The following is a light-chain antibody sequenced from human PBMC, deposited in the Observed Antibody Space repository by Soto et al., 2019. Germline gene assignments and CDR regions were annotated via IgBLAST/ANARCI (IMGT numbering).Light chain of an antibody. CDR3: QQRHMWPIT. J-gene: IGKJ5*01. CDR1: QSFRGL. V-gene: IGKV3-11*01. CDR2: DAY. Sequence: VAVTQSPGQLYLSPGERATLSYRASQSFRGLLAWYQQKPGQAPRLLIYDAYNRATGIPPRFSGSGSGTDFTLTISSLEPEDSAVYYCQQRHMWPITFGQGTRLEIK.